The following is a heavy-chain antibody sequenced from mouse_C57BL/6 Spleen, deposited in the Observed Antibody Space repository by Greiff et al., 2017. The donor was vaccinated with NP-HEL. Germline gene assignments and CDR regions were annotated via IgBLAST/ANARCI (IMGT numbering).Heavy chain of an antibody. CDR1: GYTFTDYN. V-gene: IGHV1-22*01. Sequence: EVQLLQSGPELVKPGASVKMSCKASGYTFTDYNMHWVKQSHGKSLEWIGYINPNNGGTSYNQKFKGKATLTVNKSSSTAYMELRSLTSEDSAVYYCARALGRPYFDVWGTGTTVTVSS. J-gene: IGHJ1*03. CDR3: ARALGRPYFDV. D-gene: IGHD2-14*01. CDR2: INPNNGGT.